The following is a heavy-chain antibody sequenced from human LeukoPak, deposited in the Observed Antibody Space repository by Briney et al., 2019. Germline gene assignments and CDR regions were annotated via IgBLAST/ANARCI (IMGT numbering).Heavy chain of an antibody. D-gene: IGHD3-3*01. J-gene: IGHJ6*03. CDR1: GYTFTSYD. CDR2: MNPNSGNT. Sequence: ASVKVSFKASGYTFTSYDINWVRQATGQGLEWMGWMNPNSGNTGYAQKFQGRVTITRNTSISTAYMELSSLRSEDTAVYYCARTGIKIFGVVIIGDYYMDVWGKGTTVTVSS. CDR3: ARTGIKIFGVVIIGDYYMDV. V-gene: IGHV1-8*03.